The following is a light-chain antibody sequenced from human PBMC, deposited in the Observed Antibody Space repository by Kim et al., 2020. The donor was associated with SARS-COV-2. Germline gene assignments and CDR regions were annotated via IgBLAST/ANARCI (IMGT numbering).Light chain of an antibody. J-gene: IGLJ2*01. CDR1: SSNVGGYDL. CDR3: CSYAGSRAFVL. CDR2: KVT. Sequence: QSALTQPASVSGSPGQSITISCTGTSSNVGGYDLVSWYQQDPGKAPKLIIYKVTQRPSGVSNRFSGSKSGNTASLTISGLQAEDEANYYCCSYAGSRAFVLFGGGTQLTVL. V-gene: IGLV2-23*02.